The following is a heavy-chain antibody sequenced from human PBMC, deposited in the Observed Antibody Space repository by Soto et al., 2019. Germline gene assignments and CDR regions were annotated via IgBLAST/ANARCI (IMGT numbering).Heavy chain of an antibody. J-gene: IGHJ3*02. CDR2: ITASGGTT. D-gene: IGHD1-7*01. CDR1: GFTFSTYS. CDR3: AKCMHPQWNYDDPHI. V-gene: IGHV3-23*01. Sequence: GGSLRLSCAASGFTFSTYSMTWVRQAPGKGLEWVAHITASGGTTYYADSVKGRFTISRDTSRNTLYLQMNSLRAEDTALYYCAKCMHPQWNYDDPHIWGQVTMVTVSS.